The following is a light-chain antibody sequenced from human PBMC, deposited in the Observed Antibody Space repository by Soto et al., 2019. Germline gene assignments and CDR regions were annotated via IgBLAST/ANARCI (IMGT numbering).Light chain of an antibody. J-gene: IGKJ1*01. V-gene: IGKV3-20*01. CDR1: QSVSSSY. CDR3: QQYGSSQWT. CDR2: GES. Sequence: EIVLTQSPGTLSLSPGESATLSCRGSQSVSSSYLAWYQQKPGQAPRLLIYGESSRATGIPDRLSGSGSGTDLNLTISRLEPEDFAVYYCQQYGSSQWTFGQGTKVDIK.